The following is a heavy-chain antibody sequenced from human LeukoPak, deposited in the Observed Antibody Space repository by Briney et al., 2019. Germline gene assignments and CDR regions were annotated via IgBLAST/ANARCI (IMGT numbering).Heavy chain of an antibody. CDR3: ARSNGMDV. CDR1: GFALSSHW. Sequence: GGSLRLSCAASGFALSSHWMAWVRQVPGRGPEWVANVNRDGSETYYLDSVKGRFTISKDNAKNSLYLQMNSLRAEDTALYHCARSNGMDVWGQGTTVIVSS. D-gene: IGHD2/OR15-2a*01. V-gene: IGHV3-7*03. J-gene: IGHJ6*02. CDR2: VNRDGSET.